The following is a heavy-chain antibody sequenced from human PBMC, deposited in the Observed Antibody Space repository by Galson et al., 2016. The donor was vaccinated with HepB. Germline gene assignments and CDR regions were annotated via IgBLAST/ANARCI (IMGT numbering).Heavy chain of an antibody. CDR2: IDPSDSYT. Sequence: QSGAEVKKPGESLRIACKASGYSFTTYWITWVRQMPGKGLEWMGRIDPSDSYTNYSPSFQGHVTFSVDKSSSTAYLQWSSLKASDSGMYYCARRDYYDSNGPPYLDYWGQGTLVTVSS. J-gene: IGHJ4*02. CDR1: GYSFTTYW. V-gene: IGHV5-10-1*01. CDR3: ARRDYYDSNGPPYLDY. D-gene: IGHD3-22*01.